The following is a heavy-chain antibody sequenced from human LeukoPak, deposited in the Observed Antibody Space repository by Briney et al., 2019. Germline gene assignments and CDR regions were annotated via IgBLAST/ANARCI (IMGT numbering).Heavy chain of an antibody. D-gene: IGHD3-10*01. V-gene: IGHV2-5*01. CDR1: GFSRSTSGVG. Sequence: VSGPILVKPTQTLTLTCTFSGFSRSTSGVGVGWIRQPPGKALEWLALINWNDIKRYRPYLKSRLTITKDTSKNQVVLTMTNMDPVDTATYYCAHRGGSGSYYNVVFDYWGQGTLVTVSS. J-gene: IGHJ4*02. CDR3: AHRGGSGSYYNVVFDY. CDR2: INWNDIK.